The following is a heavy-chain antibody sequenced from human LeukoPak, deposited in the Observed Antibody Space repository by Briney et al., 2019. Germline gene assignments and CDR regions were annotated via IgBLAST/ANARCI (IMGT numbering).Heavy chain of an antibody. Sequence: SETLSLTCTVSAVSINSHYWSWIRQPPGKGLEWIGNVFSSGSTNYNPSLRSRVSLSIDTTKNQFYLRLTSVTAADTAMYYCAREEYSSSSHYWGQGTLVTVSS. CDR1: AVSINSHY. D-gene: IGHD6-6*01. J-gene: IGHJ4*02. V-gene: IGHV4-59*11. CDR3: AREEYSSSSHY. CDR2: VFSSGST.